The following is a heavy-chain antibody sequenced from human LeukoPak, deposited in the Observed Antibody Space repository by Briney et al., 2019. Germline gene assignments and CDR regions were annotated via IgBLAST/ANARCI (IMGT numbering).Heavy chain of an antibody. CDR3: AYTSSSMPDAFDI. V-gene: IGHV6-1*01. CDR2: TYHRSRWYY. CDR1: GDSVSSNSAT. D-gene: IGHD6-13*01. J-gene: IGHJ3*02. Sequence: SQTLSLTCAISGDSVSSNSATWDWIRQSPSRCLEWLGRTYHRSRWYYDYAVSVKSRITINPETSKNQFSLQLTSVIPEDTAVYYCAYTSSSMPDAFDIWGQGTMVIVSS.